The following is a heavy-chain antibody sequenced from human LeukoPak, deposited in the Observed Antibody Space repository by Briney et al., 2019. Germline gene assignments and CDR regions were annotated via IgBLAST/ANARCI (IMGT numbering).Heavy chain of an antibody. J-gene: IGHJ6*02. Sequence: ASVKVSCKASGYTFTGYYMHWVRQAPGQGLEWLGWINPNSGGTNYAQKFQGRVTMTRDTSISTAYMELSRLRSDDTAVYYCARVTTSNYYYYYGMDVWGQGTTATVSS. V-gene: IGHV1-2*02. CDR3: ARVTTSNYYYYYGMDV. CDR2: INPNSGGT. CDR1: GYTFTGYY. D-gene: IGHD4-11*01.